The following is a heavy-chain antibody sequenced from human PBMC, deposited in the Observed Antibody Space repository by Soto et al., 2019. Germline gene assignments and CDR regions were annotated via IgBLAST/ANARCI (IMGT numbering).Heavy chain of an antibody. CDR2: ISSSDNTI. CDR1: GFIFSRYE. J-gene: IGHJ5*02. Sequence: EVHLVESGGGLVQPGGSLRLSCAASGFIFSRYEMAWVRQAPGKGLEWLSYISSSDNTIYYADSLRGRFTISRDNASDSLFLHMNSLRDEDAALYYCVRLDLYGSGSIDTWGQGTLVTVSS. D-gene: IGHD3-10*01. V-gene: IGHV3-48*03. CDR3: VRLDLYGSGSIDT.